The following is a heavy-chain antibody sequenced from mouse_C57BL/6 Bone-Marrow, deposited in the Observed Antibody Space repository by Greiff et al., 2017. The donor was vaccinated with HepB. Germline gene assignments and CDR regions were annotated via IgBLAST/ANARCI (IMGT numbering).Heavy chain of an antibody. Sequence: EVHLVESGGGLVQPGGSLKLSCAASGFTFSDYYMYWVRQTPEKRLEWVAYISNGGGSTYYPDTVKGRFTISRDNAKNTLYLQMSRLKSEDTAMYYCARRYDGPFDYWGQGTTLTVSS. CDR2: ISNGGGST. CDR3: ARRYDGPFDY. D-gene: IGHD2-3*01. V-gene: IGHV5-12*01. CDR1: GFTFSDYY. J-gene: IGHJ2*01.